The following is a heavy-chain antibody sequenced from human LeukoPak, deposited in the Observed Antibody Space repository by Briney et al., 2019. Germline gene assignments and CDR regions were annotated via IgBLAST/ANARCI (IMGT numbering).Heavy chain of an antibody. CDR1: GFTFSTSW. CDR2: VKDDRSGK. Sequence: PGGSLRLSCAASGFTFSTSWMTWVRQAPGKGLEWVATVKDDRSGKYYVDSVKGRFTISRDNAKSSLHLQMNSLRVEDTAVYYCVNLGYSDWGQGTLVTVSS. CDR3: VNLGYSD. D-gene: IGHD5-18*01. J-gene: IGHJ4*02. V-gene: IGHV3-7*01.